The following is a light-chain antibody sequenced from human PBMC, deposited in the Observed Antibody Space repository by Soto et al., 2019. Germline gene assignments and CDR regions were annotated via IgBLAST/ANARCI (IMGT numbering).Light chain of an antibody. Sequence: EIVMTQSPATLSVSPGERATLSCRASQSVSRNLAWYQQKPGQAPRLLMYGASTRVTGIPARFSGSGSGTEFTLTISSLQSEDFAAYYCQQYDDWRVTFGGGTKVEIK. CDR1: QSVSRN. CDR2: GAS. V-gene: IGKV3-15*01. J-gene: IGKJ4*01. CDR3: QQYDDWRVT.